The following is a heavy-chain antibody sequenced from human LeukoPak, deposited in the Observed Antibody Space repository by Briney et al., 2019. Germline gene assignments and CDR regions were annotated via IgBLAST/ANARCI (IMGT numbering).Heavy chain of an antibody. CDR2: IYTSGST. CDR1: GGSISSYY. Sequence: PSETLSLTCAVSGGSISSYYWSWIRQPAGKGLEWIGRIYTSGSTNYNPSLKSRVTMSVDTSKNQISLKVNSVTAADTAVYYCARESYSSSYLFDFWGQGTLVTVSS. CDR3: ARESYSSSYLFDF. D-gene: IGHD6-6*01. V-gene: IGHV4-4*07. J-gene: IGHJ4*02.